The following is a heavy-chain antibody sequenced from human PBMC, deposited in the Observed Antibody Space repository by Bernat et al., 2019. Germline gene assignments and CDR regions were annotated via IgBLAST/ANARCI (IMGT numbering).Heavy chain of an antibody. CDR3: ARTGGHQLASSKNYYYYGMDV. D-gene: IGHD6-13*01. CDR2: INPNSGGT. CDR1: GYTFTGYY. V-gene: IGHV1-2*04. J-gene: IGHJ6*02. Sequence: QVQLVQSGAEVKKPGASVKVSCKASGYTFTGYYMHWVRQAPGQGLEWMGWINPNSGGTNYGQKFQGWVTMTRDTSISTAYMELSRLRSDDTAVYYCARTGGHQLASSKNYYYYGMDVWGQGTTVTVSS.